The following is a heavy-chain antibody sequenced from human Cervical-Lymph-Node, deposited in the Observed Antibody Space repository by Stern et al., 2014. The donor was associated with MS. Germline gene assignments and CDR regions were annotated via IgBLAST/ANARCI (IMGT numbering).Heavy chain of an antibody. CDR2: INPNSVGT. CDR1: AYTITDYY. J-gene: IGHJ4*02. D-gene: IGHD3-10*01. Sequence: QVQLVESGAEVKTPGASVKVSCKASAYTITDYYTHWVRQAPGHGLEWMGWINPNSVGTYYAQKFQGSLTMTRDTSISTAYMELSSLRSDDTAVYYCARGGGYSYSTLDYWGQGTQVTVSS. CDR3: ARGGGYSYSTLDY. V-gene: IGHV1-2*02.